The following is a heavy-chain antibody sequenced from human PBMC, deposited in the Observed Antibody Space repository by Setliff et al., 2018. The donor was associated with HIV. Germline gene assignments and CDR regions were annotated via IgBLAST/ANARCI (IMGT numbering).Heavy chain of an antibody. D-gene: IGHD3-10*01. V-gene: IGHV4-39*01. CDR2: IYYSGST. J-gene: IGHJ6*02. Sequence: PSDTLSLTCTVSGGSISSSSYYWGWIRQPPGKGLEWIGSIYYSGSTYYNPSLKSRVTISVDTSKNQFSLKLSSVTAADTAVYYCARRNYYGSGSTWDYGMDVWGQGTTVTV. CDR3: ARRNYYGSGSTWDYGMDV. CDR1: GGSISSSSYY.